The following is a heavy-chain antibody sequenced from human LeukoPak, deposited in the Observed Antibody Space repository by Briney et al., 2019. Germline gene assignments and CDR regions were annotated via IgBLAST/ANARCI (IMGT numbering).Heavy chain of an antibody. Sequence: PGGSLRLSCAASGFTFSSCAMSWVRQAPGKGLEWVSAISGSGGSTYYADSVKGRFTISRDNSKNTLYLQMNSLRAEDTAVYYCAKGVEILWFGELFPDRPHLLDPWGQGTLVTVSS. CDR2: ISGSGGST. CDR3: AKGVEILWFGELFPDRPHLLDP. D-gene: IGHD3-10*01. V-gene: IGHV3-23*01. CDR1: GFTFSSCA. J-gene: IGHJ5*02.